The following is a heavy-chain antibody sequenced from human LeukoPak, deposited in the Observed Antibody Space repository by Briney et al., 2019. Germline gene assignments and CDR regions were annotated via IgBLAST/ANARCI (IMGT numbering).Heavy chain of an antibody. CDR2: IYYSGST. CDR1: GGSISSYY. D-gene: IGHD3-9*01. Sequence: PSETLSLTCTVSGGSISSYYWSWIRQPPGKGLEWIGYIYYSGSTNYNPPLKSRVTISVDTSKNQFSLKLSSVTAADTAVYYCASASLRYFDWFLVDYWGQGTLVTVSS. CDR3: ASASLRYFDWFLVDY. V-gene: IGHV4-59*01. J-gene: IGHJ4*02.